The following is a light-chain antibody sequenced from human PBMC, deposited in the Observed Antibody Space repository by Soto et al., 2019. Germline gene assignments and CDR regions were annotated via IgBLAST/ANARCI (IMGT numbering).Light chain of an antibody. Sequence: DIQMSQSPSSLSASIGDRVTITCRASQNIYKSVNWYQQKPGKAPKLLIFSASSLRSGVPSRFSGSGSGTDFTLTINTLQSEDFATYYCQQSFSPLPITLGQGTRLEIK. J-gene: IGKJ5*01. CDR2: SAS. V-gene: IGKV1-39*01. CDR1: QNIYKS. CDR3: QQSFSPLPIT.